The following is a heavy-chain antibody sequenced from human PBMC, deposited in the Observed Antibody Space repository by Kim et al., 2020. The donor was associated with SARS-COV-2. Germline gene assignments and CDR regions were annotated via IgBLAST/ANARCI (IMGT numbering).Heavy chain of an antibody. CDR1: GFTFRNHV. CDR2: IAPAEKQK. Sequence: GGSLRLSCASSGFTFRNHVMHWVRQAPGRGLEWLAVIAPAEKQKYYTDSVKGRFTISRDNSKKTLYLQISSLRVEDTAIYYCVRDAGQLPWDF. D-gene: IGHD1-1*01. V-gene: IGHV3-30*04. J-gene: IGHJ4*01. CDR3: VRDAGQLPWDF.